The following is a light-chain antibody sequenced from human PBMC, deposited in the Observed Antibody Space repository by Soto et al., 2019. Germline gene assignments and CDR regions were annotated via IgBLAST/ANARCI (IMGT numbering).Light chain of an antibody. CDR3: QQYNDYSAWT. Sequence: ASQSINTWLAWYQQKPGKAPTLLIYEASISQNAVPSRFSGTESGTEFTLTISSLRPDDFSTYYCQQYNDYSAWTFGQGTNVEI. J-gene: IGKJ1*01. V-gene: IGKV1-5*03. CDR2: EAS. CDR1: QSINTW.